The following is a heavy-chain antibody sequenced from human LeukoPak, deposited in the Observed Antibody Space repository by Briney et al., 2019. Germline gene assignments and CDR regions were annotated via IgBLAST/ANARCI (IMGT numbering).Heavy chain of an antibody. CDR1: GYTFTSYY. CDR3: ARAARDHGNYYYYHMDV. D-gene: IGHD1-14*01. J-gene: IGHJ6*03. CDR2: INPSGGST. Sequence: ASVKVSCKASGYTFTSYYMHWVRQAPGQGLEWMGIINPSGGSTSYAQKFQGRVTMTRDMSTSTVYMELSSLRSEDTAVYYCARAARDHGNYYYYHMDVWDKGTTVTVSS. V-gene: IGHV1-46*01.